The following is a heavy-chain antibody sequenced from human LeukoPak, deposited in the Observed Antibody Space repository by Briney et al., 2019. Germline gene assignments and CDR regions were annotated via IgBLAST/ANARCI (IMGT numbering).Heavy chain of an antibody. CDR1: GGSISSSSYY. CDR3: ARSVYNWNDGANYYYMDV. J-gene: IGHJ6*03. Sequence: PSETLSLTCTVSGGSISSSSYYWGWIRQPPGKGLEWIGSIYYSGSTHYNPSLKSRVTISVDTSKNQFSLKLSSVTAADTAVYYCARSVYNWNDGANYYYMDVWGKGTTVTVSS. V-gene: IGHV4-39*07. D-gene: IGHD1-1*01. CDR2: IYYSGST.